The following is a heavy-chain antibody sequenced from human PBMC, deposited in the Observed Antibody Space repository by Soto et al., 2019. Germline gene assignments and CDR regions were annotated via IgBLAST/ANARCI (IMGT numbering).Heavy chain of an antibody. CDR3: ATIPTFYYDSSGSRGRLDY. D-gene: IGHD3-22*01. Sequence: AASVKVSCKVSGYTLTELSMHWVRQAPGKGLEWMGGFDPEDGETIYAQKFQGRVTMTEDTSTDTAYMELSSLRSEDTAVYYCATIPTFYYDSSGSRGRLDYWGQGTLVTVSS. V-gene: IGHV1-24*01. CDR1: GYTLTELS. CDR2: FDPEDGET. J-gene: IGHJ4*02.